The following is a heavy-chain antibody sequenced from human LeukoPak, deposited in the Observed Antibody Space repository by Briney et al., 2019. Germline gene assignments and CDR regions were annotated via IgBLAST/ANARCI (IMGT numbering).Heavy chain of an antibody. CDR1: GGSISSYY. Sequence: SSETLSLTCTVSGGSISSYYWSWIRQPPGKGLEWIGYIYYSGSTNYNPSLKSRVTISVDTSKNQFSLKLSSVTAADTAVYYCARGDYGDYVVDYWGQGTLVTVSS. CDR3: ARGDYGDYVVDY. V-gene: IGHV4-59*01. D-gene: IGHD4-17*01. CDR2: IYYSGST. J-gene: IGHJ4*02.